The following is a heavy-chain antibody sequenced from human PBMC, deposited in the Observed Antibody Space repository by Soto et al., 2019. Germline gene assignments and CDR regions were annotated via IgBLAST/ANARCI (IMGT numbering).Heavy chain of an antibody. CDR2: IGTSGSYI. J-gene: IGHJ4*02. CDR1: GFIFSRYS. V-gene: IGHV3-21*01. D-gene: IGHD1-26*01. CDR3: ARGSAFIGLDY. Sequence: GGSLRLSCAVSGFIFSRYSMNWVRQAPWKGLEWVSSIGTSGSYIYDTDSVKGRFTISRDNTKDSLYLQMNSLRAEDTAIYYYARGSAFIGLDYWGQGTPVTVSS.